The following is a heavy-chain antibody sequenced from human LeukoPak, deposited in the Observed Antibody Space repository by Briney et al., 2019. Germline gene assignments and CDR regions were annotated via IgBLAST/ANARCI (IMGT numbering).Heavy chain of an antibody. CDR3: ARGEYGSGSYLLNFDF. Sequence: GGSLRLSCAASGFTFSSYSMNWVRQAPGKGLEWVSFISGSSGYIYYADSVKGRFTISRDNAKNSLYLQMNSLRDEDTAVYYCARGEYGSGSYLLNFDFWGQGTLVTVSS. CDR1: GFTFSSYS. CDR2: ISGSSGYI. J-gene: IGHJ4*02. D-gene: IGHD3-10*01. V-gene: IGHV3-21*01.